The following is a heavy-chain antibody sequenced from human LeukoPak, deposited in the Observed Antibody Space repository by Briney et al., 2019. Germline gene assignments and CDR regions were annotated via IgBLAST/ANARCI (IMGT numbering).Heavy chain of an antibody. V-gene: IGHV4-59*01. CDR2: IYYSGST. CDR3: ARVYDDYALDY. Sequence: SETLSLTCTVSGGSISSYYWSWIRQPPGKGLEWIGYIYYSGSTNYNPSLKSRVTISVDTSKNQFSLKLSSVTAADTAVYYCARVYDDYALDYWGQGTLVTVSS. J-gene: IGHJ4*02. CDR1: GGSISSYY. D-gene: IGHD4-17*01.